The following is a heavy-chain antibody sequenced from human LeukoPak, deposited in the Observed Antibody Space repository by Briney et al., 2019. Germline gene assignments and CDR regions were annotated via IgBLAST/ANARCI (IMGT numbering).Heavy chain of an antibody. Sequence: SETLSLTCTVSGGSISSSSYYWGWIRQPPGKGLEWIGSIYYSGSTYYNPSLKSRVTISVDTSKNQFSLKLSSVTAADTAVYYCARARGYSYGYYYYYMDVWGKGTTVTVSS. CDR1: GGSISSSSYY. J-gene: IGHJ6*03. CDR2: IYYSGST. D-gene: IGHD5-18*01. CDR3: ARARGYSYGYYYYYMDV. V-gene: IGHV4-39*07.